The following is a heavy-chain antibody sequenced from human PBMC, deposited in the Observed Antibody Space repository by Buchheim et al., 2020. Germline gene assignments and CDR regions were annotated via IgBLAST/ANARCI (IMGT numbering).Heavy chain of an antibody. D-gene: IGHD6-6*01. J-gene: IGHJ4*02. CDR1: GYTFTNYN. Sequence: QVQLVQSGAEVQKPGASVKVSCKTSGYTFTNYNIHWVRQAPGQGLEWTGIIYPTGGSTSYTPKFQGRVTMTRDTSTSTVYLELSSLRSDDTAVYYCARDGSSSSFGYWGQGTL. CDR2: IYPTGGST. V-gene: IGHV1-46*01. CDR3: ARDGSSSSFGY.